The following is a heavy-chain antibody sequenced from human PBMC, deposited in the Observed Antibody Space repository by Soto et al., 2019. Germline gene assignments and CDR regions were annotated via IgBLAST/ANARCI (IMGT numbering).Heavy chain of an antibody. V-gene: IGHV3-30*18. Sequence: QVQLVESGGGVVQPGRSLRLSCAASGFTFSSYGMHWVRQAPGKGLEWVAVISYEGSNKYYAESVKGRFTISRDNSKNTLYLQMSSLRAEDTAVYYCAKTSGYCSGNNGYWGTFDIWGQGTLVTVSS. CDR2: ISYEGSNK. CDR3: AKTSGYCSGNNGYWGTFDI. CDR1: GFTFSSYG. J-gene: IGHJ3*02. D-gene: IGHD2-15*01.